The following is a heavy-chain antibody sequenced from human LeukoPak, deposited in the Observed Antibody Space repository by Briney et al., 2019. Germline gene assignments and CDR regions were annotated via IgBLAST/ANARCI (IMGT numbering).Heavy chain of an antibody. V-gene: IGHV4-31*03. CDR1: GGSISSSSYY. Sequence: SETLSLTCTVSGGSISSSSYYWGWIRQHPGKGLEWIGYIYYSGSTYYNPSLKSRVTISVDTSKNQFSLKLSSVTAADTAVYYCARGLRFLEWLSPCFDYWGQGTLVTVSS. D-gene: IGHD3-3*01. J-gene: IGHJ4*02. CDR3: ARGLRFLEWLSPCFDY. CDR2: IYYSGST.